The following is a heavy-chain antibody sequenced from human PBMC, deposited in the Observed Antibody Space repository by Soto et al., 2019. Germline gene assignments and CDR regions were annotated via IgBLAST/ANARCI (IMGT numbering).Heavy chain of an antibody. V-gene: IGHV3-53*02. CDR3: ARAREPEYSSSIFFAS. Sequence: VELVETGGGLIQPGGSLRLSCAVSGLTVSRTQMSWVRQAPGKGLQWVSVIYSAGSTYYANAVKGRFTISRDISENKIFLELNGLTVDDTAVYYCARAREPEYSSSIFFASWGRGTVVPVSS. D-gene: IGHD6-6*01. CDR1: GLTVSRTQ. CDR2: IYSAGST. J-gene: IGHJ4*01.